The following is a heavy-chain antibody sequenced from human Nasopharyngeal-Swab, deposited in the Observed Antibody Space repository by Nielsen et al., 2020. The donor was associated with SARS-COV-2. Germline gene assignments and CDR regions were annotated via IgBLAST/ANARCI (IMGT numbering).Heavy chain of an antibody. CDR1: GFTFDDYA. V-gene: IGHV3-9*01. D-gene: IGHD3-22*01. CDR2: ISWNSGSI. J-gene: IGHJ3*02. CDR3: AKGPYYYDTAGAFDI. Sequence: GGSLRLSCAASGFTFDDYAMHWVRQAPGKGLEWVSGISWNSGSIGYADSVKGRFTISRDNAKNSLYLQMNSLRAEDTALYYCAKGPYYYDTAGAFDIWGQGTMVTVSS.